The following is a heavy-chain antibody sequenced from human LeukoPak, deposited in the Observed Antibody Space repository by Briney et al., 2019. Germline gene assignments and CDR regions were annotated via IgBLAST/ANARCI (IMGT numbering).Heavy chain of an antibody. CDR2: IYSGGST. Sequence: GGSLRLSCAASGFTVSSNYMSWVRQAPGKGLEWVSVIYSGGSTYYADSVKGRFTISRDNSKNTLYLQMNSLRAEDTAVYYCASPEGYSSSWYYFDYWGPGTLVTVSS. D-gene: IGHD6-13*01. J-gene: IGHJ4*02. CDR1: GFTVSSNY. CDR3: ASPEGYSSSWYYFDY. V-gene: IGHV3-66*02.